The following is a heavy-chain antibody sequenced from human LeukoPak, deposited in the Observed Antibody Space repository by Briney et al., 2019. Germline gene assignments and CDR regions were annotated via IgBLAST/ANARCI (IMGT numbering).Heavy chain of an antibody. CDR2: INPNSGGT. Sequence: ASVKVSCKASGYTFTGYYMHWVRQAPGQGLEWMGWINPNSGGTNYAQKFQGRVTMTRDTSISTAYMELSRLRSDDTAVYYCARAPGVRYYYYMDVWGKGTTVTVSS. J-gene: IGHJ6*03. D-gene: IGHD2-8*01. CDR1: GYTFTGYY. CDR3: ARAPGVRYYYYMDV. V-gene: IGHV1-2*02.